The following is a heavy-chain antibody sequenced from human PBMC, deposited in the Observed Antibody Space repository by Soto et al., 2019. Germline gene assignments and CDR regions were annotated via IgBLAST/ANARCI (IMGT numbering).Heavy chain of an antibody. V-gene: IGHV1-69*02. CDR2: IIPILGIA. CDR3: ARGRITMLRGVEVGAFDL. CDR1: GGTFSSYT. Sequence: QVQLVQSGAEVKKPGSSVKVSCKASGGTFSSYTISWVRQAPGQGLEWMGRIIPILGIANYAQKFQGRVTITADNSTTTAYLELSSLRSEDTAVYYCARGRITMLRGVEVGAFDLWGQGTMVTVSS. J-gene: IGHJ3*01. D-gene: IGHD3-10*01.